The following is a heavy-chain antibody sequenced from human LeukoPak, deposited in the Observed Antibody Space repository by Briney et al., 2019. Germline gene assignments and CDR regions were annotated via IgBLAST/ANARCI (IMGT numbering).Heavy chain of an antibody. Sequence: PGGSLRLSCAASGFTFSSYSMNCVRPAPGKGREWVSSISSSSSYIYYADSVKGRFTISRDNAKNSLYLQMNSLRAEDTAVYYCGRQVVQAGTEYNWFDPWGQGTLVTVSS. CDR2: ISSSSSYI. CDR1: GFTFSSYS. J-gene: IGHJ5*02. V-gene: IGHV3-21*01. CDR3: GRQVVQAGTEYNWFDP. D-gene: IGHD2-2*01.